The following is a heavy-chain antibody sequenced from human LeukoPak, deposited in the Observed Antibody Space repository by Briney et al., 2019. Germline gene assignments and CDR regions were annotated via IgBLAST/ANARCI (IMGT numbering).Heavy chain of an antibody. CDR1: GGSISSGGYY. V-gene: IGHV4-30-2*01. CDR3: ARNSYSNYPPDY. J-gene: IGHJ4*02. D-gene: IGHD4-11*01. Sequence: KASQTLSLTCTVSGGSISSGGYYWSWIRQPPGKGLEWIGYIYHSGSTYYNPSLKSRVTMSVDRSKNQFSLKLSSVTAADTAVYYCARNSYSNYPPDYWGQGTLVTVSS. CDR2: IYHSGST.